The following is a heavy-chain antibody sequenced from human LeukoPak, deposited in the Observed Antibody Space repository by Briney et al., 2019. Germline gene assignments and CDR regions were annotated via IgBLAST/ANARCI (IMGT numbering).Heavy chain of an antibody. D-gene: IGHD6-13*01. CDR3: AMFGYTSSLDY. CDR1: GYILTNNW. CDR2: IYPGYSDA. J-gene: IGHJ4*02. V-gene: IGHV5-51*01. Sequence: GESLKISCKASGYILTNNWIGWVRQVPGEGLEWMGLIYPGYSDAKYSPSFQGQVTFSVDKSISTAYLQWSSLKASDTAIYYCAMFGYTSSLDYWGQGTLVTVSS.